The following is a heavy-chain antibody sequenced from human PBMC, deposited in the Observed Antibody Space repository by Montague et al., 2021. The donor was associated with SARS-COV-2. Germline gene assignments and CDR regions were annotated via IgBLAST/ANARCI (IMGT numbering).Heavy chain of an antibody. CDR2: TYYRSKWDS. V-gene: IGHV6-1*01. CDR1: GDSVSSKSVA. CDR3: ASSGITLTGLDAFDI. Sequence: CAISGDSVSSKSVAWNWFRQSPSRGLEWLGRTYYRSKWDSDYAEXXKRRLVITPDTSKNQVSLQLNSVIPEDTAVYFCASSGITLTGLDAFDIWGQGTMVTVSS. D-gene: IGHD3-9*01. J-gene: IGHJ3*02.